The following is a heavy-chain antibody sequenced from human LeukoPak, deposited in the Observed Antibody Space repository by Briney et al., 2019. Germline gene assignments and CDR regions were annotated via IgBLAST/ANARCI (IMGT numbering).Heavy chain of an antibody. CDR1: GFTFSSYA. Sequence: GGSLRLTCAASGFTFSSYAMSWVRQAPGKGLEWVSAISGSGGSTYYADSVKGRFTISRDNSKNTLYLQMNSLRAEDTAVYFCVRDGYNQNRFDFWGQGTLITVSS. CDR3: VRDGYNQNRFDF. CDR2: ISGSGGST. V-gene: IGHV3-23*01. J-gene: IGHJ4*02. D-gene: IGHD1-14*01.